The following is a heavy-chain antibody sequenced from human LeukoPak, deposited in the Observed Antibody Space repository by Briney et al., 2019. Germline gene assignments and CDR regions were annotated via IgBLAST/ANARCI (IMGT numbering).Heavy chain of an antibody. Sequence: GGSLRLSCAASGFTFSSYSMNWVRQAPGKGLEWVSSISSSSSYIYYADSVKGRFTISRDNAKNSLYLQMNSLRAEDTAVYYCAKSVYDILTGSSFDYWGQGTLVTVSS. J-gene: IGHJ4*02. CDR1: GFTFSSYS. V-gene: IGHV3-21*04. D-gene: IGHD3-9*01. CDR2: ISSSSSYI. CDR3: AKSVYDILTGSSFDY.